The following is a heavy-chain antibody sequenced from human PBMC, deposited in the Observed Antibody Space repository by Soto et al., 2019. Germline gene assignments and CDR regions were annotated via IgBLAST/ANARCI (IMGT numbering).Heavy chain of an antibody. CDR2: IRSKAYGATT. D-gene: IGHD3-3*01. CDR1: GCSFGHYA. Sequence: GSLRLSCIFSGCSFGHYAIRLVCQVRGKGLEWVGFIRSKAYGATTEYAASVKGRFTISRYDSKSIAYLQMNSLKTEDTAVYYCTRDVKYYDFWSGPYGMDVWGQGTTV. V-gene: IGHV3-49*04. J-gene: IGHJ6*02. CDR3: TRDVKYYDFWSGPYGMDV.